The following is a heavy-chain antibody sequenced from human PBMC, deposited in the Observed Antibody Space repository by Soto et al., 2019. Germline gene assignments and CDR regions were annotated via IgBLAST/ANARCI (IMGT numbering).Heavy chain of an antibody. CDR2: LYSAGTT. CDR1: GFTVSSNY. D-gene: IGHD1-20*01. V-gene: IGHV3-66*01. Sequence: EVQLVESGGGLGQPGGSLRLSCAASGFTVSSNYMSWVRQAPGKGLEWVSILYSAGTTYYADSVKGRFTISRDNSKNKLYLQMNSLRDEDTAVYYCARGTNRNLLFDLWGQGTTVTVSS. CDR3: ARGTNRNLLFDL. J-gene: IGHJ3*01.